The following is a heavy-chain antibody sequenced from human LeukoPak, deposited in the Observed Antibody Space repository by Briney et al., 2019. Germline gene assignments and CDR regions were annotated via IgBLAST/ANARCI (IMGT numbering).Heavy chain of an antibody. V-gene: IGHV4-59*01. CDR1: GGSISSYY. Sequence: SETLSLTCTVSGGSISSYYVSWIRQPPGKGLEWIGYISYTGSTDYNPSLKSQVTISVDMSKNQFSLKVSSVTAADTAVYYCARGSVYFDSWGQGTLVTVSS. J-gene: IGHJ4*02. CDR3: ARGSVYFDS. CDR2: ISYTGST.